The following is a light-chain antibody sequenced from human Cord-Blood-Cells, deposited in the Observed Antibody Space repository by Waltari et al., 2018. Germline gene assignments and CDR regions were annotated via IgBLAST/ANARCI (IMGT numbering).Light chain of an antibody. CDR3: QQSYSEIT. CDR1: QSISSY. V-gene: IGKV1-39*01. CDR2: AAS. Sequence: DIQMTQSPSSLSASVGDRVTITCLASQSISSYLNWYQQKPGKAPKLLIYAASSLQSGVPSRFSGSGSGTDFTLTISSLQPEDFATYYCQQSYSEITFGQGTRLEIK. J-gene: IGKJ5*01.